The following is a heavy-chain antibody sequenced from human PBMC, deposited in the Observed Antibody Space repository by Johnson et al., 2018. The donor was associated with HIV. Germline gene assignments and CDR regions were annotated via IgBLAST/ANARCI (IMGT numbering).Heavy chain of an antibody. V-gene: IGHV3-15*01. J-gene: IGHJ3*02. CDR1: GFTFSNAW. CDR2: IKSKTDGGTT. CDR3: TTDLASDAFDI. Sequence: EVQLVESGGGLVKPGGSLRLSCAASGFTFSNAWMSWVRQAPGKGLEWVGRIKSKTDGGTTDYAAPVKGRFTISRDDSKNTLYLRMNSLKTEDTAVYYCTTDLASDAFDIWGQGTMVTVSS.